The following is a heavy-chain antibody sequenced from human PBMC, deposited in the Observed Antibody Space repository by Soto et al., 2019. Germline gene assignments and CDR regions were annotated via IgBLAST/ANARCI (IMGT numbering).Heavy chain of an antibody. CDR3: AREDYYDSSGQGYFQH. Sequence: GASVKVSCKASGGTFSSYAISWVRQAPGQGLEWMGGIIPIFGTANYAQKFQGRVTITADKSTSTAYMELSSLRSEDTAVYYCAREDYYDSSGQGYFQHWGQSTLVTLSS. J-gene: IGHJ1*01. D-gene: IGHD3-22*01. V-gene: IGHV1-69*06. CDR1: GGTFSSYA. CDR2: IIPIFGTA.